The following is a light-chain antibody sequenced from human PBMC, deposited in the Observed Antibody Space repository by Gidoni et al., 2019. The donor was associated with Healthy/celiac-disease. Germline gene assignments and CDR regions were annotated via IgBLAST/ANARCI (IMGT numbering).Light chain of an antibody. V-gene: IGLV3-19*01. CDR3: NSRDSSGNHPNWV. CDR2: GKN. J-gene: IGLJ3*02. CDR1: SLRSYY. Sequence: SSELTQDPAVSVALGQTVRITCQGDSLRSYYASWYQQKPGQALVLVIYGKNNRPSGIPDRFSGSSSGNTASLTITGAQAEDEADYYCNSRDSSGNHPNWVFGGGTKLTVL.